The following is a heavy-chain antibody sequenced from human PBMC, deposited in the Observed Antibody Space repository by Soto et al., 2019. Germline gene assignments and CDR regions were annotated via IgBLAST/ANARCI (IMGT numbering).Heavy chain of an antibody. CDR1: GGTFSSYA. CDR2: IIPIFGTA. V-gene: IGHV1-69*13. J-gene: IGHJ6*02. Sequence: SVKVSCKASGGTFSSYAISWVRQAPGQGLEWMGGIIPIFGTANYAQKFQGRVTITADESTSTAYMELSSLRSEDTAVYYCARDHGVTPRGYYYYGMDVWGQGTTVTVS. D-gene: IGHD2-21*02. CDR3: ARDHGVTPRGYYYYGMDV.